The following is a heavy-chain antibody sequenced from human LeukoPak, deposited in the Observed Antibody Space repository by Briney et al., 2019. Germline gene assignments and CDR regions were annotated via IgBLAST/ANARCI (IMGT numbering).Heavy chain of an antibody. CDR1: GGAFSGYY. D-gene: IGHD6-13*01. CDR2: INHSGST. Sequence: SETLSLTCAVYGGAFSGYYWSWIRQPPGKGLEWIGEINHSGSTNYNPSLKSRVTISVDTSKNQFSLKLSSVTAADTAVYYCARDTIAAAGRPSWYFDLWGRGTLVTVSS. J-gene: IGHJ2*01. CDR3: ARDTIAAAGRPSWYFDL. V-gene: IGHV4-34*01.